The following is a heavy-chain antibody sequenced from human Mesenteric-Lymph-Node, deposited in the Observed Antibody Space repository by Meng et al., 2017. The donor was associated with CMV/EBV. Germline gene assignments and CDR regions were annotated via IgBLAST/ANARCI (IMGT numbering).Heavy chain of an antibody. Sequence: QVQLVQSGAEVKKPGSSVKVSCKASGGTFSSYTISWVRQAPGQGLEWMGRIIPILGIANYAQKFQGRVTITADKSTSTAYMELSSLRSEDTAVYYCAGGTAAAGSRWFDPWGQGTLVTVSS. CDR3: AGGTAAAGSRWFDP. CDR2: IIPILGIA. CDR1: GGTFSSYT. J-gene: IGHJ5*02. D-gene: IGHD6-13*01. V-gene: IGHV1-69*02.